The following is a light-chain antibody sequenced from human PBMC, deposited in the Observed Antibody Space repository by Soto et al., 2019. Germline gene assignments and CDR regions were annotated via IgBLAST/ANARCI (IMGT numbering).Light chain of an antibody. V-gene: IGKV3-11*01. Sequence: EIVLTQSPATLSLSPGESATLSCRASQSVSHFLAWYQQKPGQAPRLLIYDTSSRATGIPGRFSGSGSGTDFTLIIDILEPLDAAVYYCPQRTDWPTFGGGTKVEI. CDR3: PQRTDWPT. J-gene: IGKJ4*01. CDR2: DTS. CDR1: QSVSHF.